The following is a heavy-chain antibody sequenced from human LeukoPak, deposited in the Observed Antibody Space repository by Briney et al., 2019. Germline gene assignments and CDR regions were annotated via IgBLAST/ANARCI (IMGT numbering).Heavy chain of an antibody. CDR1: GFTFSNYW. Sequence: GGSLRLSCAASGFTFSNYWMSWVRQAPGKGLEWVANIKRDGSEKYYVDSVKGRFTISRDNAKNSLYLQLNSLRAEDTAVYYCARDRKKIDDFWSGYPGEIMDVWGKGTTVTVSS. J-gene: IGHJ6*03. V-gene: IGHV3-7*03. D-gene: IGHD3-3*01. CDR3: ARDRKKIDDFWSGYPGEIMDV. CDR2: IKRDGSEK.